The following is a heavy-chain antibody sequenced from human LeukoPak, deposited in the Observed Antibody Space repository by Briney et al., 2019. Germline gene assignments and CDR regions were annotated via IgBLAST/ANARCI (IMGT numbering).Heavy chain of an antibody. CDR1: GFTFSSYA. J-gene: IGHJ4*02. Sequence: GGSLRLSCAASGFTFSSYAMSWVRQAPGKGLEWVSAISGSGGSTYYADSVKGRFTISRDNSKNTLYLQMNSLRAEDTAVYYCAKPLLVIPPSRTYYDFWSGYPPDFSNDDYWGQGTLVTVSS. D-gene: IGHD3-3*01. V-gene: IGHV3-23*01. CDR3: AKPLLVIPPSRTYYDFWSGYPPDFSNDDY. CDR2: ISGSGGST.